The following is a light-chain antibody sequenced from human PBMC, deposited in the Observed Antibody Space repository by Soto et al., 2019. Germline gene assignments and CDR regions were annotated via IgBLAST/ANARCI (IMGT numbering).Light chain of an antibody. CDR3: SSYTSSSPLYV. V-gene: IGLV2-14*01. CDR2: EVA. CDR1: NSDIGFYNY. Sequence: QAVVTQPASVSGSPGQSITISCTGTNSDIGFYNYVSWYQQHPGEAPKLIIYEVAKRPSGVSSRFSGSKSGNTASLTISGLQAEDEADYHCSSYTSSSPLYVFGTGTQLTVL. J-gene: IGLJ1*01.